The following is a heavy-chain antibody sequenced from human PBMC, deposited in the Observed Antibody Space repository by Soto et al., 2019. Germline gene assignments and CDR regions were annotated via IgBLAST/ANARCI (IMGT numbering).Heavy chain of an antibody. J-gene: IGHJ5*02. V-gene: IGHV1-69*13. Sequence: SVKVSCKASGDTFSTYAISWVRQAPGQGLEWMGGIIPIFHKAKYAQKFQGRVTITADESTSTAYMELSSLRSEDTAVYYCARDPNSNYGENWFDPWGQGTLVTISS. CDR2: IIPIFHKA. D-gene: IGHD1-7*01. CDR1: GDTFSTYA. CDR3: ARDPNSNYGENWFDP.